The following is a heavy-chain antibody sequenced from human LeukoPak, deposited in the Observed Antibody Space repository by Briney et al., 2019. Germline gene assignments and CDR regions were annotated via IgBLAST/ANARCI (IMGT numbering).Heavy chain of an antibody. D-gene: IGHD6-19*01. Sequence: SETLSLTCTVSGGSNSIYYWTWIRQPPGKGLEWIGYFHYPGSTKYNPSLKSRVTISVDTSKNQFSLNLTSVTAADTAVYYCVRDNMAGLDVWGQGTMVTVSA. CDR1: GGSNSIYY. CDR2: FHYPGST. V-gene: IGHV4-59*01. CDR3: VRDNMAGLDV. J-gene: IGHJ3*01.